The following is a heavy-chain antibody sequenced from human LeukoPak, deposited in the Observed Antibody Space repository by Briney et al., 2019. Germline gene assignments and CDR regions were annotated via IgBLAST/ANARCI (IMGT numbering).Heavy chain of an antibody. CDR3: ARGVTTLFDY. CDR1: GGSISSYY. Sequence: PSETLSLTCTLSGGSISSYYWSWIRQPPGKGLEWIGYIYYSGSTNYNPSLKSRVTISVDTSKNQFSLKLSSVTAADTAVYYCARGVTTLFDYWGQGTLVTVSS. J-gene: IGHJ4*02. CDR2: IYYSGST. V-gene: IGHV4-59*01. D-gene: IGHD1-26*01.